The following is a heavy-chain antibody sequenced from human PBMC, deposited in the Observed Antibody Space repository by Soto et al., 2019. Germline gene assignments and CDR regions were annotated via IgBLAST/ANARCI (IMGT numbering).Heavy chain of an antibody. J-gene: IGHJ6*03. V-gene: IGHV1-18*01. CDR3: ASVRQLVGYFSSYMDV. Sequence: QVQLLQSGAEVKKPGASVKVSCKASGYTFTNYGITWVRQAPGQGLEWMGWISAYNGDAHYTQRLQGRVTMTTDTSTSTAYMELRGMRSDDTAVYYCASVRQLVGYFSSYMDVWGKGTTVTVSS. D-gene: IGHD6-6*01. CDR1: GYTFTNYG. CDR2: ISAYNGDA.